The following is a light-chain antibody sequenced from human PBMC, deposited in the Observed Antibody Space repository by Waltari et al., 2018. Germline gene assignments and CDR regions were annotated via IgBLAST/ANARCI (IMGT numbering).Light chain of an antibody. Sequence: DIVMTQSPNSLAVSLGERATINCKSSQSVLYSSNNKNYLAWYQQKPGQPPKLLIYWASTRESGVPDRFSGSGSGTDFTLTISSLQAEDVAVYYCQQYYTTPLTFGPGTKVHLK. V-gene: IGKV4-1*01. CDR2: WAS. J-gene: IGKJ3*01. CDR1: QSVLYSSNNKNY. CDR3: QQYYTTPLT.